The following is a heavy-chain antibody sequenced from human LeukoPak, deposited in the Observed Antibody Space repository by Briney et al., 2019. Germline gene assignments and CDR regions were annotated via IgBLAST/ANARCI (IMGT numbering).Heavy chain of an antibody. CDR1: GFTFRNYR. CDR2: IKEDANEE. V-gene: IGHV3-7*01. D-gene: IGHD2-2*01. J-gene: IGHJ6*03. Sequence: GGSLRLSCAASGFTFRNYRMSWVRQAPGKGLEWVANIKEDANEEYYVDSVRGRFIISRDNAKNSLFLQMHSLRADDTAVYYCARAGYCTSSSCYSPNFYYMDVWGKGTTVAVSS. CDR3: ARAGYCTSSSCYSPNFYYMDV.